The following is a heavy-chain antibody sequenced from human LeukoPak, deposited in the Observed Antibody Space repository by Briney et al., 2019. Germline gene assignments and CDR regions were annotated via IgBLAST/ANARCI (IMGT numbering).Heavy chain of an antibody. Sequence: GGSLGLSCAASGFTVSSNYMSWVRQAPGKGLEWVSVIYSGGSTYYADSVKGRFTISRDNSKNTLYLQMNSLRAEDTAVYYCASARYSSGWHYYYYYYMDVWGKGTTVTVSS. CDR1: GFTVSSNY. CDR2: IYSGGST. D-gene: IGHD6-19*01. CDR3: ASARYSSGWHYYYYYYMDV. V-gene: IGHV3-53*01. J-gene: IGHJ6*03.